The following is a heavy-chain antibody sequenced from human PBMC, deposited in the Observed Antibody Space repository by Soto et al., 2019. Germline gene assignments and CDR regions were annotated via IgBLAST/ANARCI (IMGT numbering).Heavy chain of an antibody. J-gene: IGHJ5*02. D-gene: IGHD2-15*01. Sequence: WETLSLTCTVSGGSVSNANNYCSWIRQPPGKGLEWIGYLDYSGSTNYNPSLKSRVTISVDTSMNQFSLKLTSMTAADTAVYYCARGVRLCSGGSCWGGWFDPWGQGTLVTVSS. CDR2: LDYSGST. CDR3: ARGVRLCSGGSCWGGWFDP. V-gene: IGHV4-61*01. CDR1: GGSVSNANNY.